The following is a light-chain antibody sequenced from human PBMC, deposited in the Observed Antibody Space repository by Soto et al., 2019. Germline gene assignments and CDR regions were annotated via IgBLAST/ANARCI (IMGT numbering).Light chain of an antibody. V-gene: IGKV1-5*01. CDR3: QQYYMGWT. CDR1: PSISGS. CDR2: DVS. J-gene: IGKJ1*01. Sequence: DIQMTQSPSTLSASVGDRITITCRASPSISGSLAWCQHRPGEAPKLLIYDVSTLESGVPSRFSGFGSGTEFTLSISGLQPDDFETYYCQQYYMGWTFGQGTKVDMK.